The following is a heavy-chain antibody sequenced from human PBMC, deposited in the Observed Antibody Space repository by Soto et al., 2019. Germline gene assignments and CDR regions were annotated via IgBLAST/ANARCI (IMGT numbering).Heavy chain of an antibody. CDR2: INHSGST. V-gene: IGHV4-34*01. CDR1: GGSFIGYY. Sequence: SETLSLTCAFYGGSFIGYYWSWIRQPPGKGLEWIGEINHSGSTNYNPSLKSRVTISVDTSKNQFSLKLSSVTAADTAVYYCARYKRGYSYGTDYWGQGTLVTVS. CDR3: ARYKRGYSYGTDY. J-gene: IGHJ4*02. D-gene: IGHD5-18*01.